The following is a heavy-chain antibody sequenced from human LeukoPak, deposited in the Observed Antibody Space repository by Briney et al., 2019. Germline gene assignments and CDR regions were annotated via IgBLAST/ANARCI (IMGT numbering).Heavy chain of an antibody. CDR3: ARDGHMITFGGVIVVYGMDV. D-gene: IGHD3-16*02. J-gene: IGHJ6*02. V-gene: IGHV3-30-3*01. Sequence: GGSLRLSCVASGFTFSSYAMHWVRQAPGKGLEWVAVISYDGSNKYYADSVKGRFTISRDNSKNTLYLQMNSLRAEDTAVYYCARDGHMITFGGVIVVYGMDVWGQGTTVTVSS. CDR1: GFTFSSYA. CDR2: ISYDGSNK.